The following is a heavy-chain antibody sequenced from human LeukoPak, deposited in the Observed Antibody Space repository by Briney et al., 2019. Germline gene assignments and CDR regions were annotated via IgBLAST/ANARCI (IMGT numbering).Heavy chain of an antibody. CDR2: ISYDGSNK. CDR1: GSTFSSYG. V-gene: IGHV3-30*18. J-gene: IGHJ4*02. CDR3: AKGPDFDY. Sequence: PGRSLRLSCAASGSTFSSYGMHWVRQAPGKGLEWVAVISYDGSNKYYADSVKGRFTISRDNSKNTLYLQMNSLRAEDTAVYYCAKGPDFDYWGQGTLVTVSS.